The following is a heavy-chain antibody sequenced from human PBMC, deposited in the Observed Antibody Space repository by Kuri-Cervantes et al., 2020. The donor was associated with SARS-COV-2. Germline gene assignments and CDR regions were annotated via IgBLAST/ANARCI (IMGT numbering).Heavy chain of an antibody. Sequence: GESLKISCAASGFTFSSYAMHWVRQAPGKGLEWVAVISYDGSNKYHADSVKGRFTISRDNSKNTLYLQMNSLRAEDTAVYYCAREDNWGFDYWGQGTLVTVSS. CDR3: AREDNWGFDY. J-gene: IGHJ4*02. V-gene: IGHV3-30-3*01. CDR1: GFTFSSYA. CDR2: ISYDGSNK. D-gene: IGHD7-27*01.